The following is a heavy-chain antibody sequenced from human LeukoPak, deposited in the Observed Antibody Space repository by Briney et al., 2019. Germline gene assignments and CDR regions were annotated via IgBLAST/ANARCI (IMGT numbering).Heavy chain of an antibody. CDR1: GGSFSGYY. CDR3: ARDPYSNYYYYYGMDV. Sequence: SETLSLTCAVYGGSFSGYYWSWIRQPPGKGLEWIGEINHSGSTNYNPSLKNRVTISVDTSKNQFSLKLSSVTAADTAVYYCARDPYSNYYYYYGMDVWGQGTTVTVSS. D-gene: IGHD4-11*01. V-gene: IGHV4-34*01. J-gene: IGHJ6*02. CDR2: INHSGST.